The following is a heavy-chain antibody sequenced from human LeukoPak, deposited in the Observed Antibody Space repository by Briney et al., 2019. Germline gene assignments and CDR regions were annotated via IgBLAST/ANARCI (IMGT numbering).Heavy chain of an antibody. CDR3: ARSPYDYVWGSYRLGPFDY. D-gene: IGHD3-16*02. V-gene: IGHV4-61*01. CDR2: IYYSGST. CDR1: GGSVSSGSYY. J-gene: IGHJ4*02. Sequence: PSETLSLTCTVSGGSVSSGSYYWRWIRQPPGKGLEWIGYIYYSGSTNYNPSLKSRVTISVDTSKNQFSLKLSSVTAADTAVYYCARSPYDYVWGSYRLGPFDYWGQGTLVTVSS.